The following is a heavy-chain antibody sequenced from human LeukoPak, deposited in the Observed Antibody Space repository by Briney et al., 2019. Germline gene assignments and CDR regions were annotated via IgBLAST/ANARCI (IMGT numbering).Heavy chain of an antibody. D-gene: IGHD2-15*01. CDR1: GYTFTSYG. CDR2: ISAYNGIT. CDR3: ARSRTSDCSGGSCYGRDWFDP. Sequence: ASVKVSCKASGYTFTSYGISWVRQAPGQGLEWMGWISAYNGITNYAQKLQGRVTMTTDTSTSTAYMELRSLRSDDTAVYYCARSRTSDCSGGSCYGRDWFDPWGQGTLVTVSS. J-gene: IGHJ5*02. V-gene: IGHV1-18*01.